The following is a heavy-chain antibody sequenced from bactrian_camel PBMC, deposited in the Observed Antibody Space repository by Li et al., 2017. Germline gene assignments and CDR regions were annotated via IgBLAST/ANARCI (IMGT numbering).Heavy chain of an antibody. Sequence: HVQLVESGGGSVEVGGSLNLSCAASAYIWASTCMGWFRQPPGKEREAVAVIYTSAASSGTTYYADSVKGRSTISTDDANNTLVLQIDSLQPEDTAMYYCAVLSQFNHCRGVLVGIWQQYASWGQGTQVTVS. CDR1: AYIWASTC. J-gene: IGHJ4*01. CDR3: AVLSQFNHCRGVLVGIWQQYAS. V-gene: IGHV3S54*01. CDR2: IYTSAASSGTT. D-gene: IGHD5*01.